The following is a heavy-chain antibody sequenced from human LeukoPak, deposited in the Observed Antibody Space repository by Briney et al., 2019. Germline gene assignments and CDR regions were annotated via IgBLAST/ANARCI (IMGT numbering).Heavy chain of an antibody. V-gene: IGHV3-21*01. D-gene: IGHD6-13*01. CDR1: GFTFSSYS. J-gene: IGHJ3*02. Sequence: GGSLRLSCAASGFTFSSYSMNWVRQAPGKGLEWVSSISSSSSYIYYADSVKGRFTISRDNAKNSLYLQMNSLRAEDTALYYCATGTSSSWYAPGGFDMWGQGTKVTVSS. CDR3: ATGTSSSWYAPGGFDM. CDR2: ISSSSSYI.